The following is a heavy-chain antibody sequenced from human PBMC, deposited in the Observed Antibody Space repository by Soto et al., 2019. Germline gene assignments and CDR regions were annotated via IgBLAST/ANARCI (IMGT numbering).Heavy chain of an antibody. CDR1: GYSLTSGYY. D-gene: IGHD6-19*01. V-gene: IGHV4-38-2*01. Sequence: LSLTCAVSGYSLTSGYYCGWIRQPPGKGLEWIGSIYHSGDTYYNPSLKSRVTISVDTSKNHFSLKLTSVTAADTAVYYCARARIVVAGTIVDYWGQGTLVTVSS. CDR3: ARARIVVAGTIVDY. CDR2: IYHSGDT. J-gene: IGHJ4*02.